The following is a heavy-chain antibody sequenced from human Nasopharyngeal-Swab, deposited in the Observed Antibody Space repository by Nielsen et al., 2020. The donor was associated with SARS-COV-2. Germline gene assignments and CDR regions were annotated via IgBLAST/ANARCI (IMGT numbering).Heavy chain of an antibody. J-gene: IGHJ5*02. Sequence: ASVQVPCKVSGYTLTELSMHWVRQAPGNGLEWMGGFDPEDGETIYAQKFQGRVTMTEDTSTDTAYMELSSLRSEDTAVYYCATAPPVAGIGYWFDPWGQGTLVTVSS. V-gene: IGHV1-24*01. CDR1: GYTLTELS. D-gene: IGHD6-19*01. CDR3: ATAPPVAGIGYWFDP. CDR2: FDPEDGET.